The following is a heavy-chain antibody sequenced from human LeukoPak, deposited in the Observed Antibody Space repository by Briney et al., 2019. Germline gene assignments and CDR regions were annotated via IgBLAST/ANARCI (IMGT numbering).Heavy chain of an antibody. CDR1: GGSISSYY. D-gene: IGHD6-6*01. Sequence: SECLSLTCTVSGGSISSYYWSWIRQPPGKGLEWIGYIYYSGSTNYNPSLQSRVTISVDTSKNQFSLNLSSVTAADTAVYYCARDSRWDCSSFDYWGQVTLGSVSS. V-gene: IGHV4-59*01. CDR3: ARDSRWDCSSFDY. J-gene: IGHJ4*02. CDR2: IYYSGST.